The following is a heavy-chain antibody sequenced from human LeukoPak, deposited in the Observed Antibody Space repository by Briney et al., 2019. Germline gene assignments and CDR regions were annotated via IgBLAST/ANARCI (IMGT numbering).Heavy chain of an antibody. V-gene: IGHV3-23*01. D-gene: IGHD3-22*01. CDR2: ISGSGGST. CDR1: GFTFSTYA. Sequence: PGGSLRLSCAASGFTFSTYAMSWVRQAPGKGLEWVSTISGSGGSTYYADSVKGRFTISRDNSKNTLYLQMNSLRAEDTAVYYCAKDLYYYDSSGYLLWGQGTLVTVSS. CDR3: AKDLYYYDSSGYLL. J-gene: IGHJ4*02.